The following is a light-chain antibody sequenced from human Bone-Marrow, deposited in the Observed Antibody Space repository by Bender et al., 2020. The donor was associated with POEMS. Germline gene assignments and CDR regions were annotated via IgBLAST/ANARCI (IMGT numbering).Light chain of an antibody. Sequence: QSALTQPRSVSGSPGQSVTISCTGTSSDIGAYPYVSWYQHHAGKAPKLILYDVTKRPSGVPDRYSASKSGSTASLTVSGLQAEDEADYYCQTYDNSLGGYVVFGGGTKLTVL. V-gene: IGLV2-11*01. CDR1: SSDIGAYPY. CDR3: QTYDNSLGGYVV. CDR2: DVT. J-gene: IGLJ2*01.